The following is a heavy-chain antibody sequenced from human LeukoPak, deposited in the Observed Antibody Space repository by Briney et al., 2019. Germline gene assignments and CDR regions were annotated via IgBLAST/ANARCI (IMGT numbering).Heavy chain of an antibody. D-gene: IGHD3-3*01. CDR3: ALQGLYYDFWSGYFDY. CDR2: IYPGDSDT. J-gene: IGHJ4*02. Sequence: GESLKISCKGSGYSFTSYWIGWVRQMPGKGLEWMGIIYPGDSDTRYSPSFQGQVTISADKSISTAYLQWRSLKASDTAMYYCALQGLYYDFWSGYFDYWGQGTLVTVSS. CDR1: GYSFTSYW. V-gene: IGHV5-51*01.